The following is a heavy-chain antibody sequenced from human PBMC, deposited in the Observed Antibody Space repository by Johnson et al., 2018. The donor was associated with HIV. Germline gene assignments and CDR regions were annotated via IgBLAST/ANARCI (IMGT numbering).Heavy chain of an antibody. D-gene: IGHD4-17*01. CDR1: GFTFTNAW. V-gene: IGHV3-30*07. CDR3: ASWHGDYGNAFDI. J-gene: IGHJ3*02. Sequence: QVQLVESGGGLVKPGGSLRLSCAASGFTFTNAWMNWVRQAPGKGLEWVAVISNDGSNKYYADSVKGRFSISRDDAKDSLYLKMHSLRTEDTAVYYCASWHGDYGNAFDIWGQGTMVTVSS. CDR2: ISNDGSNK.